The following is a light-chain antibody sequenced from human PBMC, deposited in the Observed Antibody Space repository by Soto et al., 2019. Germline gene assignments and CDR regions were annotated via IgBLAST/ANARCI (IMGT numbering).Light chain of an antibody. Sequence: NFMLTQPHSVSESPGKTVTISCTRSSGSIASNDVQWYQQRPGSAPTTVIYENNQRPSGVPDRFSGSTDGSSNSASLTISGLQTEDEAEYYCQSYDSSTVVFGGGTKVTVL. J-gene: IGLJ2*01. CDR1: SGSIASND. CDR2: ENN. CDR3: QSYDSSTVV. V-gene: IGLV6-57*04.